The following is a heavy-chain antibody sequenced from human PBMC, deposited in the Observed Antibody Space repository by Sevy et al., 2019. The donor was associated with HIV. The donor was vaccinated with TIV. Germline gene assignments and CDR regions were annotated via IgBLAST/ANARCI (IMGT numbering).Heavy chain of an antibody. CDR3: ASDEIVVVVAATTGHYYGMDV. D-gene: IGHD2-15*01. CDR2: TYYRSKWYN. V-gene: IGHV6-1*01. J-gene: IGHJ6*02. CDR1: GDSVSSNSAA. Sequence: SQTLSLTCAISGDSVSSNSAAWNWIRQSPSRGLEWLGRTYYRSKWYNDYAVSVKSRITINPDTSKNQFSLQLNSVTPEDTAVYYCASDEIVVVVAATTGHYYGMDVWGQGTTVTVSS.